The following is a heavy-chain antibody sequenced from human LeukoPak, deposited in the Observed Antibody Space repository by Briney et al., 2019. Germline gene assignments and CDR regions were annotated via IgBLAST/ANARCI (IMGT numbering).Heavy chain of an antibody. D-gene: IGHD3-9*01. J-gene: IGHJ4*02. V-gene: IGHV3-74*01. Sequence: GGSLRLSCAASGFTFSSYWMHWVRQAPGKGLVWVSRINSDGSSTSYADSVKGRFTISRDNAKNTLYLQMNSLRAEDMAVYYCARAQDILTGYDNFDYWGQGTLVTVSS. CDR3: ARAQDILTGYDNFDY. CDR1: GFTFSSYW. CDR2: INSDGSST.